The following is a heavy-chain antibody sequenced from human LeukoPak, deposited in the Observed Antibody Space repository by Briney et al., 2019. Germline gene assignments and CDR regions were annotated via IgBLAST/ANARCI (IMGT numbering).Heavy chain of an antibody. CDR3: ARRPGHGPYCSSTSCYRALYGMDV. Sequence: PSETLSLTCTVSGGSISSYYWSWIRQPPGKGLEWIGYIYYSGSTNYNPSLKSRVTISVDTSKNQFSLKLSSVTAADTAVYYCARRPGHGPYCSSTSCYRALYGMDVWGQGTTVTASS. D-gene: IGHD2-2*01. CDR2: IYYSGST. J-gene: IGHJ6*02. CDR1: GGSISSYY. V-gene: IGHV4-59*01.